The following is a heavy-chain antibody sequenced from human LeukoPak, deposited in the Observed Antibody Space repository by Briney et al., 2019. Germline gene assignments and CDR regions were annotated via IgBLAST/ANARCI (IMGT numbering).Heavy chain of an antibody. CDR1: GFTFRSYA. J-gene: IGHJ4*02. D-gene: IGHD5-18*01. V-gene: IGHV3-23*01. CDR3: AKRGYSSGYSYYFDY. CDR2: ISGNVVST. Sequence: GGSLRLSRAASGFTFRSYAMNWVRQAPGKGLEWVSAISGNVVSTYYADSVKGRFTISRDNSKNTLYLQMNSLRAEDTAIYYCAKRGYSSGYSYYFDYWGQGTLVTVSS.